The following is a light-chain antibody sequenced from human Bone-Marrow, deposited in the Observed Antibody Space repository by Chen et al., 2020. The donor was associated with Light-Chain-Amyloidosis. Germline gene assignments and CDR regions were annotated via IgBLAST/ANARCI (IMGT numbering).Light chain of an antibody. CDR3: HLYGRSPPCT. Sequence: EIVLTQSPGTLSLSPGEIATLSCRASQSVSSTYLSWYQQKRGQGPSLLIYGASTRATGIPDRFSGSGSGTDFTLTISRLEPEDFEVYYCHLYGRSPPCTFGQGTKLEIK. J-gene: IGKJ2*02. V-gene: IGKV3-20*01. CDR2: GAS. CDR1: QSVSSTY.